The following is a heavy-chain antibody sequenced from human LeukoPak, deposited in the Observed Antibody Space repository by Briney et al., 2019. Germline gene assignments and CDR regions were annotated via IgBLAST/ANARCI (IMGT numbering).Heavy chain of an antibody. V-gene: IGHV3-43*02. CDR3: AKDDYRIGGNLDS. CDR2: ISGDGVAI. D-gene: IGHD3-10*01. J-gene: IGHJ4*02. CDR1: GFTFDDYA. Sequence: GGSLRLSCTASGFTFDDYAMHWVSHGPGKSMQWISLISGDGVAIFYADSVKGRFTISRDNTKNSLYLQMNSLRPEDTALYYCAKDDYRIGGNLDSWGPGTRVIVSS.